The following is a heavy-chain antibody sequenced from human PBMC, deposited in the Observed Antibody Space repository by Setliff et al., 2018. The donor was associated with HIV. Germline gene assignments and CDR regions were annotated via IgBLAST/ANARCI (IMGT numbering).Heavy chain of an antibody. CDR3: ARVVGVAPYYYMDV. Sequence: GGSLRLSCAASGFTFSDARMNWVRQAPGKGLEWVAIISYDETTKLYADSVKGRFTISRDTSKDTLYLQMNSLRAEDTAVYYCARVVGVAPYYYMDVWGKGTTVTVSS. CDR1: GFTFSDAR. V-gene: IGHV3-30*03. J-gene: IGHJ6*03. CDR2: ISYDETTK. D-gene: IGHD2-15*01.